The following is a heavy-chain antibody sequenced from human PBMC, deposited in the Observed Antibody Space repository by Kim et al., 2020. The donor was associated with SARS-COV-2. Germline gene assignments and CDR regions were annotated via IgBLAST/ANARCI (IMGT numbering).Heavy chain of an antibody. J-gene: IGHJ2*01. V-gene: IGHV4-39*01. CDR3: ARQCLEGYYYDSSGTRYFDL. CDR1: GGSISSSSYY. D-gene: IGHD3-22*01. CDR2: IYYSGST. Sequence: SETLSLTCTVSGGSISSSSYYWGWIRQPPGKGLEWIGSIYYSGSTYYNPSLKSRVTISVDTSKNQFSLKLSSVTAADTAVYYCARQCLEGYYYDSSGTRYFDLWGRGTLVTVSS.